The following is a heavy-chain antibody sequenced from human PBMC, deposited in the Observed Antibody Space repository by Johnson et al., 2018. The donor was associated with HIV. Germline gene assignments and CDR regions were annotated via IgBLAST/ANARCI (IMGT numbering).Heavy chain of an antibody. J-gene: IGHJ3*02. CDR1: GFTFDDYA. D-gene: IGHD1-26*01. CDR2: ISWNSGSI. CDR3: AKVHSGQLVGYAFDI. Sequence: VQLVESGGGVVQPGRSLRLSCAASGFTFDDYAMHWVRQAPGKGLEWVSGISWNSGSIGYADSVNGRFTISRDNAKNSLYLQMNSLRAEDTALYYCAKVHSGQLVGYAFDIWGQGTMVTVSS. V-gene: IGHV3-9*01.